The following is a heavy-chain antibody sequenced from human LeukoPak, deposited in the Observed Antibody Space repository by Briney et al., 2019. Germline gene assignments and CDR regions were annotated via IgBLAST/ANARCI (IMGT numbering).Heavy chain of an antibody. Sequence: GRSLRLSCEASGFTISSYSMNWVRQAPGKWLEWVAFISIIGSRIYYAESVKGRFTISRDNAKNSLYLQMDSVRAEDTAVYYCARDPYSGGYGAYYYYYMDVWGKGTTVSVSS. CDR3: ARDPYSGGYGAYYYYYMDV. D-gene: IGHD1-26*01. CDR2: ISIIGSRI. V-gene: IGHV3-21*01. J-gene: IGHJ6*03. CDR1: GFTISSYS.